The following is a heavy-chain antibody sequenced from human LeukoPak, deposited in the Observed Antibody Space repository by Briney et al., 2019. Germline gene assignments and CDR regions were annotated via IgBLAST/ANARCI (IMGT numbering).Heavy chain of an antibody. CDR3: ARPLGAVAGWGAYFDY. J-gene: IGHJ4*02. V-gene: IGHV4-34*01. D-gene: IGHD6-19*01. CDR2: INHSGST. CDR1: GGSFSGYY. Sequence: SETLSLTCAVYGGSFSGYYWSWIRQPPGKGLEWIGEINHSGSTNYNPSLKSRVTISVDTSKNQFSLKLSSVTAADTAVYYCARPLGAVAGWGAYFDYWGQGTLVTVSS.